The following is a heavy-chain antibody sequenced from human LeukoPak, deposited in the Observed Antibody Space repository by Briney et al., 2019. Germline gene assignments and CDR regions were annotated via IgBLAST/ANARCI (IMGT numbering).Heavy chain of an antibody. CDR1: GFTFSSYA. D-gene: IGHD1-26*01. V-gene: IGHV3-23*01. CDR2: ISGSGGST. J-gene: IGHJ5*02. Sequence: PGGSLRLSCAASGFTFSSYAMSWVRQAPGKWLEWVSAISGSGGSTYYADSVKGRFTISRDNSKNTLYLQMNSLRAEDTAVYYCARDRAVLQDYYQFDPWGQGTLVTVSS. CDR3: ARDRAVLQDYYQFDP.